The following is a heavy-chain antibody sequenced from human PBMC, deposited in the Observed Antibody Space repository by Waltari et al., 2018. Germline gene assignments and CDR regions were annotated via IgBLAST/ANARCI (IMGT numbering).Heavy chain of an antibody. D-gene: IGHD3-3*01. CDR1: GFTFLSYA. CDR2: ISGSGGST. J-gene: IGHJ6*03. Sequence: EVQLLESGGGLVQPGGSLSLSCSASGFTFLSYAMSWVRQAPGTGLERVSAISGSGGSTYYADSVKGRFTISRDNSKNTLYLQMNSLRAEDTAIYYCAKDYNYYDFWSGEEYYYYMDVWGKGTTVTVSS. V-gene: IGHV3-23*01. CDR3: AKDYNYYDFWSGEEYYYYMDV.